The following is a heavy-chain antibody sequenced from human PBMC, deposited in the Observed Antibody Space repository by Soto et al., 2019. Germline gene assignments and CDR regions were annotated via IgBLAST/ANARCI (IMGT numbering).Heavy chain of an antibody. CDR2: ISYDGSNK. J-gene: IGHJ4*02. D-gene: IGHD6-13*01. V-gene: IGHV3-30*18. Sequence: PGGSLRLSCAASGFTFSSYGMHWVRQAPGKGLEWVAVISYDGSNKYYADSVKGRFTISRDNSKNTMYLQMNSLRAEDTAIYYCANDSGGSSSWSLGYWGQGTLVTVSS. CDR1: GFTFSSYG. CDR3: ANDSGGSSSWSLGY.